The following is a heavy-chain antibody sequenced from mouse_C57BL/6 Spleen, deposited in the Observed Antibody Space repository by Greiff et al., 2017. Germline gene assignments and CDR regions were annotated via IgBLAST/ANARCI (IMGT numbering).Heavy chain of an antibody. Sequence: EVMLVESGGGLVKPGGSLKLSCAASGFTFSSYAMSWVRQTPEKRLEWVASISSGGSTYYPDSVKGRFTITRDNARNILYLQMSSLRSEDTAMYYCARGYDGYYYDMDYWGQGTSVTVSS. D-gene: IGHD2-3*01. J-gene: IGHJ4*01. V-gene: IGHV5-6-5*01. CDR2: ISSGGST. CDR3: ARGYDGYYYDMDY. CDR1: GFTFSSYA.